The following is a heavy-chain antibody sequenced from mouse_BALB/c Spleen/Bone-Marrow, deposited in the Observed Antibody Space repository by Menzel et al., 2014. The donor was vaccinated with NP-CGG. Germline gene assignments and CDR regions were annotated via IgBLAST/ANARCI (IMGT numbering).Heavy chain of an antibody. CDR2: IYPGDGSS. D-gene: IGHD1-3*01. Sequence: LKECGPELVKPGALVKISCKASGYTFTSYDINWVKQRPGQGLEWIGWIYPGDGSSKYNEKFKGKATLTADKSSSTAYMQLSSLTSENSAVCFCARAPSMYYWGQGTSVTVSS. V-gene: IGHV1S33*01. CDR3: ARAPSMYY. J-gene: IGHJ4*01. CDR1: GYTFTSYD.